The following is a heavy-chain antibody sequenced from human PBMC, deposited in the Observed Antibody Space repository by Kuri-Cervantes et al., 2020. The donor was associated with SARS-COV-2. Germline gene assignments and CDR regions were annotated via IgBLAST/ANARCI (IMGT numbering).Heavy chain of an antibody. CDR2: ISYDGSNK. CDR3: ARDQDDFWSGYRLTFDY. CDR1: GFSFSSSS. D-gene: IGHD3-3*01. Sequence: GESLKISCAASGFSFSSSSMNWVRQAPGKGLEWVAVISYDGSNKYYADSVKGRFTISRDNSKNTLYLQMNSLRAEDTAVYYCARDQDDFWSGYRLTFDYWGQGTLVTVSS. V-gene: IGHV3-30-3*01. J-gene: IGHJ4*02.